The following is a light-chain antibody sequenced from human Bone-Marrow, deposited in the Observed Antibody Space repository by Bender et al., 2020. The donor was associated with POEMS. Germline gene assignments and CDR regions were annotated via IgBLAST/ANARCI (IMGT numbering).Light chain of an antibody. Sequence: QSALTQPRSASGSLGQSVTISCTGTSGDVGDYDSVSWYQQHPGKAPKLIIYDVNKRPSGVPDRFAGSKSGNTASLTVSGVQTEDETAYYCRSYAGRNTYVFGTGTQVTVL. CDR2: DVN. J-gene: IGLJ1*01. CDR1: SGDVGDYDS. CDR3: RSYAGRNTYV. V-gene: IGLV2-8*01.